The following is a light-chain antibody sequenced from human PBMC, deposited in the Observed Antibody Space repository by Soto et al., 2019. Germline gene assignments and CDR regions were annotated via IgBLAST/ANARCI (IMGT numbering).Light chain of an antibody. CDR3: QQYGNSPDT. V-gene: IGKV3-20*01. CDR1: QSVSSSY. CDR2: GAS. Sequence: ENVLTQSPGTLSLSPGERATLYCRASQSVSSSYLAWYQQKPGQPPRLLISGASSRATGIPDRFSGRGSGTDFTLTISRLEPEDFAVYYCQQYGNSPDTFGGGTKVEIK. J-gene: IGKJ4*01.